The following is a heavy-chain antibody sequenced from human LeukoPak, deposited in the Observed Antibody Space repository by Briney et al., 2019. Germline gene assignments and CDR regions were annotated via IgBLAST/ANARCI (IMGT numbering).Heavy chain of an antibody. V-gene: IGHV3-7*01. J-gene: IGHJ4*02. CDR2: IHKAGSES. CDR1: GFTFTNYW. CDR3: ARVGAWELQRVFEY. Sequence: GGSLTLSCAASGFTFTNYWVTWVRKVPGKGLEWVANIHKAGSESYYVDSVEGRFAISRDNAKNSLYLQLSSLRVEDTAVYYCARVGAWELQRVFEYWGQGTLLTVSS. D-gene: IGHD1-26*01.